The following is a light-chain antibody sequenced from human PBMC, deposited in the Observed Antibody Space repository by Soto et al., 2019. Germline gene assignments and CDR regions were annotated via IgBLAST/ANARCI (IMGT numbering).Light chain of an antibody. Sequence: QSVLTRPASVSGSPGQSITISCTGTSSDVGAYKYVSWYRQHPGKAPKVMIYEVSNRPSGVSSRFSGSKSGNTASLTISGLQAEDEADYFCSSYSSSSTLFVFGTGTKVTVL. CDR1: SSDVGAYKY. V-gene: IGLV2-14*01. CDR2: EVS. J-gene: IGLJ1*01. CDR3: SSYSSSSTLFV.